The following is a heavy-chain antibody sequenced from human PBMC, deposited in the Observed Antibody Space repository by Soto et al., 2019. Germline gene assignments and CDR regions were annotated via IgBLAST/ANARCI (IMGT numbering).Heavy chain of an antibody. V-gene: IGHV3-33*01. Sequence: GGSLRLSCAASGFTFSSYGMHWVRQAPGKGLEWVAVIWYDGSNKYYADSVKGRFTISRDNSKNTLYLQMNSLRAEDTAVYYCARYRHRNGGNSGTDYWGQGTLVTVSS. CDR2: IWYDGSNK. CDR1: GFTFSSYG. D-gene: IGHD2-21*02. CDR3: ARYRHRNGGNSGTDY. J-gene: IGHJ4*02.